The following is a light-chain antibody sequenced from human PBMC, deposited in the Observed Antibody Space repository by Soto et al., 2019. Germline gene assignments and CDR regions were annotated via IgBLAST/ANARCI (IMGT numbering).Light chain of an antibody. CDR1: QSVSSY. V-gene: IGKV3-11*01. CDR2: DAS. J-gene: IGKJ4*01. Sequence: EIVLTQSPATLFLSPGERATLSCRASQSVSSYLAWYQQKPGQAPRLLIYDASNRATGIPAMFSGSGSGTDFTLTISSLEPEDFSVYYCQQRSNWLTFGGGTKVEIK. CDR3: QQRSNWLT.